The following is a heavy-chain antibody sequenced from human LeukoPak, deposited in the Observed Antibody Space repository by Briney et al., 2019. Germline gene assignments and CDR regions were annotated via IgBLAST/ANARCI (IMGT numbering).Heavy chain of an antibody. CDR3: AGEIVVGWSGAFDI. D-gene: IGHD3-22*01. CDR2: IKQDGSEK. Sequence: QPGGSLRLSCAASGFTFSSYWMSWVRQAPGKVLEWVANIKQDGSEKYYVDSVKGRFTISRDNAKNSLYLQMNSLRAEDTAVYYCAGEIVVGWSGAFDIWGQGTMVTVSS. V-gene: IGHV3-7*01. J-gene: IGHJ3*02. CDR1: GFTFSSYW.